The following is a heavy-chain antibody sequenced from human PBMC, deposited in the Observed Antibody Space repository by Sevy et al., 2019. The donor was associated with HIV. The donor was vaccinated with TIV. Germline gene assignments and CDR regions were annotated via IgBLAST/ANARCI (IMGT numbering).Heavy chain of an antibody. Sequence: GGSLRLSCAASGFTFDVYAMHWVRQAPGKGLEWVSGLSRHSGTIGYADSVKGRFTISRDNARNSLYLQMNSLRAEDTASYYCVKDKVDGDSGYGLFDFWGQGTLVTVSS. J-gene: IGHJ4*02. CDR1: GFTFDVYA. D-gene: IGHD5-12*01. CDR2: LSRHSGTI. V-gene: IGHV3-9*01. CDR3: VKDKVDGDSGYGLFDF.